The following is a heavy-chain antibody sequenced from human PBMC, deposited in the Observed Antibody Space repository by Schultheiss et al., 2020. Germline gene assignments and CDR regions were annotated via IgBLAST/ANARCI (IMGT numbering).Heavy chain of an antibody. J-gene: IGHJ3*02. CDR3: AAKGLVRYDFWSGYYRRDAFDI. V-gene: IGHV1-3*01. D-gene: IGHD3-3*01. Sequence: ASVKVSCKASGYTFTSYAMHWVRQAPGQRLEWMGWINAGNGNTKYSQKFQGRVTITRDMSTSTAYMELSSLRSEDTAVYYCAAKGLVRYDFWSGYYRRDAFDIWGQGTMVTVSS. CDR2: INAGNGNT. CDR1: GYTFTSYA.